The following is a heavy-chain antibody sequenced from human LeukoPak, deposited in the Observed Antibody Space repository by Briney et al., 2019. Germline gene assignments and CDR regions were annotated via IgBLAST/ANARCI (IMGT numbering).Heavy chain of an antibody. Sequence: SETLSLTCTVSGYSISSGYYWGWIRRPPGKGLEWIGSIYYSGSTYYNPSLKSRVTISVDTSKNQFSLKLSSVTAADTAVYYCASSTRPYYDSSALGGYFDYWGQGTLVTVSS. V-gene: IGHV4-38-2*02. D-gene: IGHD3-22*01. CDR3: ASSTRPYYDSSALGGYFDY. CDR2: IYYSGST. CDR1: GYSISSGYY. J-gene: IGHJ4*02.